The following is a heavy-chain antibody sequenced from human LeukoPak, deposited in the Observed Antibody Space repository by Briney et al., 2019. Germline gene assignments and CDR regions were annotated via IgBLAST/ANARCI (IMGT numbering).Heavy chain of an antibody. Sequence: PGGPLRLSCAASGFTFSSYSMNWVRQAPGKGLEWVSYISSSSSTIYYADSVKGRFTISRDNAKNSLYLQMNSLRAEDTAVYYCARDNPYIDYYDSSGYYAYFDYWGQGTLVTVSS. D-gene: IGHD3-22*01. CDR2: ISSSSSTI. CDR3: ARDNPYIDYYDSSGYYAYFDY. V-gene: IGHV3-48*01. CDR1: GFTFSSYS. J-gene: IGHJ4*02.